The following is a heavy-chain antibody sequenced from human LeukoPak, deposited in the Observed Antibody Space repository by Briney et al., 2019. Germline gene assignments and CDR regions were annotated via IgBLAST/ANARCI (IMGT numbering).Heavy chain of an antibody. D-gene: IGHD2-8*01. V-gene: IGHV3-21*01. Sequence: GGSLRLSCAASGFTFTIYSMNWVRQAPGKGPEWVSSISRTGSHISYTDSVRGRFTISRDNAKNSLYLQMNSLRAEDTAVYYCARDLDSALYGYFDYWGQGTLVTVSS. CDR3: ARDLDSALYGYFDY. CDR2: ISRTGSHI. CDR1: GFTFTIYS. J-gene: IGHJ4*02.